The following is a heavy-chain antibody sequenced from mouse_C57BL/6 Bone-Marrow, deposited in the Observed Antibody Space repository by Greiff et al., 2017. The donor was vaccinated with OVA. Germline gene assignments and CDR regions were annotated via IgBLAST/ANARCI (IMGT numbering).Heavy chain of an antibody. D-gene: IGHD1-1*01. CDR1: GYTFTSYW. CDR2: IDPNSGGT. V-gene: IGHV1-72*01. Sequence: QVQLKQPGAELVKPGASVKLSCKASGYTFTSYWMHWVKQRPGRGLEWIGRIDPNSGGTKYNEKFKSKATLTVDKPSSTAYMQLSSLTSEDSAVYYCARSTVVDSLWYFDVWGTGTTVTVSS. J-gene: IGHJ1*03. CDR3: ARSTVVDSLWYFDV.